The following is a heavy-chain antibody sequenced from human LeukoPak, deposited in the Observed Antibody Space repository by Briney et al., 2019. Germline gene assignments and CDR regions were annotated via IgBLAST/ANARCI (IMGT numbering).Heavy chain of an antibody. V-gene: IGHV3-9*01. CDR2: ISWNSFTI. Sequence: GGSLRLSCAASGFTFDDYAMHWVRQAPGKGLEWVSGISWNSFTIGYADSVKGRFTISRDNAKNSLYLQMNSLRAEDTAVYYCARDRRGFDAFDIWGQGTMVTVSS. J-gene: IGHJ3*02. CDR1: GFTFDDYA. CDR3: ARDRRGFDAFDI. D-gene: IGHD3-10*01.